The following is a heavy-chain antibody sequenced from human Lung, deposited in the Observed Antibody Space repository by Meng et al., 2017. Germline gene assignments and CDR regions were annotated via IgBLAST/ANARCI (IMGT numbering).Heavy chain of an antibody. CDR3: ARGPTTMAHDFDY. CDR1: GGSFSDYY. D-gene: IGHD4-11*01. J-gene: IGHJ4*02. V-gene: IGHV4-34*01. CDR2: INHSGST. Sequence: QWQLQQWGGGLLKPSETLSLTCVVSGGSFSDYYWSWIRQPPGKGLEWIGEINHSGSTNYNPSLENRATISVDTSQNNLSLKLSSVTAADSAVYYCARGPTTMAHDFDYWGQGTLVTVSS.